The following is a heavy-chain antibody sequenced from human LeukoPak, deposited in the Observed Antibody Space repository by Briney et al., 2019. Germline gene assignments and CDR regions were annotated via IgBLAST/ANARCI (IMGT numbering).Heavy chain of an antibody. D-gene: IGHD1-1*01. J-gene: IGHJ4*02. CDR3: TDPPTSL. Sequence: PGGSLRLSCAASGFNFTNAWVSWVRRAPGKGLEWLGRIKSKADGGTTLHAASVEDRFAISRDDSINTLYLQMNSLKIEDTAVYYCTDPPTSLWGQGILVTVSS. CDR1: GFNFTNAW. V-gene: IGHV3-15*01. CDR2: IKSKADGGTT.